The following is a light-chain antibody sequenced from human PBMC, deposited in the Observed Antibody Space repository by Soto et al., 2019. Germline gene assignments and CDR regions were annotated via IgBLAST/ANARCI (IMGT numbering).Light chain of an antibody. Sequence: EIVMTQSPATLSVSPGGRATLSCRASQSINDTLAWYQQKPGQAPRLLIHGASTRAPGFPARFSGSGSGTDFTLTISSLQSEDFAVYYCQQYDNWPWTFGQGTKVDIK. V-gene: IGKV3-15*01. CDR1: QSINDT. CDR3: QQYDNWPWT. J-gene: IGKJ1*01. CDR2: GAS.